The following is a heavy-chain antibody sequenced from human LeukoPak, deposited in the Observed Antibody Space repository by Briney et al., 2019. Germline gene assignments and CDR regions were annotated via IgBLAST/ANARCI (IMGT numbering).Heavy chain of an antibody. CDR1: GFTFSSYW. D-gene: IGHD3-9*01. V-gene: IGHV3-74*03. Sequence: PGGSLRLSCAASGFTFSSYWMHWVRQAPGKGLVWVSRIRSDGSMTMYADSVKGRFTISRDNAKNSLYLQMNSLRDEDTAVYYCARCDILTGVYYFDYWGQGTLVTVSS. CDR2: IRSDGSMT. J-gene: IGHJ4*02. CDR3: ARCDILTGVYYFDY.